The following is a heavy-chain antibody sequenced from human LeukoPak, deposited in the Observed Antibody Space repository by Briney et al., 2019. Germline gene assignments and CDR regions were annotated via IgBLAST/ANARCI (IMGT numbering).Heavy chain of an antibody. J-gene: IGHJ4*02. CDR2: INPSGGST. Sequence: ASVKVSCKASGYTFTSYYMHWVRQAPGQGLEWMGTINPSGGSTSYAQKFQGRVTMTRDTSTSTVYMELSSLRSEDTAVYYCARGRSTAMDPAYYFDYWGQGTLVTVSS. CDR3: ARGRSTAMDPAYYFDY. CDR1: GYTFTSYY. V-gene: IGHV1-46*01. D-gene: IGHD5-18*01.